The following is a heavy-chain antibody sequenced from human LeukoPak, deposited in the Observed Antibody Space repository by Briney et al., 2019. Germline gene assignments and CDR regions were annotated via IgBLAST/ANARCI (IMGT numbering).Heavy chain of an antibody. CDR2: ISWNSGSI. Sequence: GRSLRLSCAASGFTFDDYAMHWVRHAPGKGLEWVSGISWNSGSIGYADSVKGRFTISRDNAKNSLYLQMNSLRAEDTALHYCAKDEGTRMVGLYYSMDVWGQGTTVTVSS. CDR3: AKDEGTRMVGLYYSMDV. CDR1: GFTFDDYA. V-gene: IGHV3-9*01. D-gene: IGHD3-10*01. J-gene: IGHJ6*02.